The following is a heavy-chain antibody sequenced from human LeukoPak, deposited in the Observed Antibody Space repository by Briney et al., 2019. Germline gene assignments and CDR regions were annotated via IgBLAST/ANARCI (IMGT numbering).Heavy chain of an antibody. CDR2: ISGSGGST. CDR3: AKREYSYGLYYFDY. CDR1: GFTFSSYA. D-gene: IGHD5-18*01. J-gene: IGHJ4*02. V-gene: IGHV3-23*01. Sequence: GGSLRLSCAASGFTFSSYAMSWVRQAPGKGLEWVSAISGSGGSTYCADSAKGRFTISRDNSKNTLYLQMNSLRAEDTAVYYCAKREYSYGLYYFDYWGQGTLVTVSS.